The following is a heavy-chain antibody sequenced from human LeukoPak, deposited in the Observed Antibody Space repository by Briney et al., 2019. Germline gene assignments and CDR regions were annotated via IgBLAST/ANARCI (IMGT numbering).Heavy chain of an antibody. Sequence: PSETLSLTCTVSGGSISSRSSYWGWIRQPPGQGLEWIGNIYNSGSNYYNASLKSRVTTSVDTSKNQFSLKLTSVTAADTAVYYCAIQRLDGTDVWGQEITVTVSS. J-gene: IGHJ6*02. CDR3: AIQRLDGTDV. V-gene: IGHV4-39*01. CDR1: GGSISSRSSY. CDR2: IYNSGSN. D-gene: IGHD6-19*01.